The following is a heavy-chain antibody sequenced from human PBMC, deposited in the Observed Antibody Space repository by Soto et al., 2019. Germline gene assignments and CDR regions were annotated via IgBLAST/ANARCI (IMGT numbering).Heavy chain of an antibody. CDR1: GYTFTSYA. Sequence: ASVKVSCKASGYTFTSYAMHWLRLAPGQRLEWMGWINAGNGNTKYSQKFQGRVTITRDTSASTAYMELSSLRSEDTAVYYCARDSTFYGVYGMDVWGQGTTVTVSS. V-gene: IGHV1-3*01. D-gene: IGHD2-8*01. J-gene: IGHJ6*02. CDR2: INAGNGNT. CDR3: ARDSTFYGVYGMDV.